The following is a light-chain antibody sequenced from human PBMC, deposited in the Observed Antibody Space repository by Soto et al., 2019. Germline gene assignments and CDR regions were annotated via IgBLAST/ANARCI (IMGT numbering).Light chain of an antibody. Sequence: QSALTQPASVSGPPGQSITISCPGTSSDVGSYNLVSWYQHHPGKAPKLIIYEVSKRPSGVSNRFSASKSGNTASLTISGLQAEDQADYNCCSYAGRSTLVFGTGTKVTVL. CDR1: SSDVGSYNL. CDR3: CSYAGRSTLV. J-gene: IGLJ1*01. V-gene: IGLV2-23*02. CDR2: EVS.